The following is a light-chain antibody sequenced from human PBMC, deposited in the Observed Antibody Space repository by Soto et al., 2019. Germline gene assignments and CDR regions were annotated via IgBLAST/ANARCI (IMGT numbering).Light chain of an antibody. Sequence: DIQMTQSPSTLSASVGDTVTITCRASQSINNWLAWYQQKPGKAPKLLIYDASSLGSGVPSRFSASGYGTEFTLTIYSLHPDDFASYYCQQYSSLTFGQGTKVDIK. CDR2: DAS. CDR1: QSINNW. V-gene: IGKV1-5*01. J-gene: IGKJ1*01. CDR3: QQYSSLT.